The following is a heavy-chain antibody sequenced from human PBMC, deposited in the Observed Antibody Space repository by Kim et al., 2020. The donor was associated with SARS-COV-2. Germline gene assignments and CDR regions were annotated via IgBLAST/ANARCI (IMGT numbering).Heavy chain of an antibody. D-gene: IGHD6-13*01. CDR3: ARDLHSRMDV. V-gene: IGHV3-30*01. J-gene: IGHJ6*02. Sequence: YAATVKDRFTISRDNSKNTLYLQMNSLRAEDTAVYYWARDLHSRMDVWGQGTTVTVSS.